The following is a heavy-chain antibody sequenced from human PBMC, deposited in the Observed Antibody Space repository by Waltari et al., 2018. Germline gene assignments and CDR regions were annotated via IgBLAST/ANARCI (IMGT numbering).Heavy chain of an antibody. CDR2: ISYDGSNK. Sequence: QVQLVESGGGVVQPGTSLRLSCEASGFTFSGYGLQWVRQGPGQGLGWVAVISYDGSNKSYADSVKGRFTISRDMSNNTLHLKMNSLRAEDTAMYFCAKDVRRSLVGACDYWGQGTLVTVSS. CDR1: GFTFSGYG. V-gene: IGHV3-30*18. CDR3: AKDVRRSLVGACDY. D-gene: IGHD1-26*01. J-gene: IGHJ4*02.